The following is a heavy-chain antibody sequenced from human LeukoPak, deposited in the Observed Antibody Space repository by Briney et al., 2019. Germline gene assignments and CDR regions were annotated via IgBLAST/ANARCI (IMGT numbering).Heavy chain of an antibody. CDR2: IKQDGSEK. CDR3: ARDLGPGAYYYYYMDV. D-gene: IGHD3-16*01. V-gene: IGHV3-7*01. Sequence: GGSLRLSCAASGFTFSSYWMSWVRQAPGKGLEWVAHIKQDGSEKYYVDSVKGRFTISRDNAKNSLYLQMNSLRAEDTAVYFCARDLGPGAYYYYYMDVWGKGTTVTVSS. J-gene: IGHJ6*03. CDR1: GFTFSSYW.